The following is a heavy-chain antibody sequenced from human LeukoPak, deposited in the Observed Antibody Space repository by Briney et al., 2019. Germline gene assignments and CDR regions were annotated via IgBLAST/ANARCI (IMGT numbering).Heavy chain of an antibody. D-gene: IGHD1-26*01. Sequence: ASVKVSCKASGGTFSSYAISWVRQAPGQGLEWMGGIIPIFGTANYAQKFQGRVTITTDESTSTAYMELSSLRSEDTAVYYGARVGGVSPNWFDPWGQGTLVTVSS. CDR3: ARVGGVSPNWFDP. CDR2: IIPIFGTA. V-gene: IGHV1-69*05. CDR1: GGTFSSYA. J-gene: IGHJ5*02.